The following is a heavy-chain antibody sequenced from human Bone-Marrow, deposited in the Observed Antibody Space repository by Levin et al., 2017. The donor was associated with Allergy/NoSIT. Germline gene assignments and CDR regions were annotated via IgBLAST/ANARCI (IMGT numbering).Heavy chain of an antibody. J-gene: IGHJ4*02. CDR3: GTDVGIAVADRNY. V-gene: IGHV3-7*01. D-gene: IGHD6-19*01. Sequence: QAGESLKISCAASGFTFNLYWMNWIRQAPGKGLEWVANIEKDGNEMHYVDSVEGRFTISRDNAKNVLYLEMSSLRVEDTALYYCGTDVGIAVADRNYWGQGVLVTVSS. CDR2: IEKDGNEM. CDR1: GFTFNLYW.